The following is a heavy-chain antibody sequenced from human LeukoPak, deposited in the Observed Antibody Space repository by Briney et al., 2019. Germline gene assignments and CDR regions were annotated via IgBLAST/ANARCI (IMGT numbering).Heavy chain of an antibody. CDR2: VNPSHHYK. Sequence: PGGSLRLSCAASGFSFKTYTMNWVRQAPGKGLEWVSSVNPSHHYKYYADSVKGRFTISRDNANSSLYLQMNSLRAEDTAVYYCARDRDYYDSNSFSPDAFGIWGQGTMVTVSS. J-gene: IGHJ3*02. V-gene: IGHV3-21*01. D-gene: IGHD3-22*01. CDR3: ARDRDYYDSNSFSPDAFGI. CDR1: GFSFKTYT.